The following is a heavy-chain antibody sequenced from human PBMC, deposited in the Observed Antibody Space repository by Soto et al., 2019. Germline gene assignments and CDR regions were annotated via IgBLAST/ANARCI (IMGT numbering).Heavy chain of an antibody. Sequence: SSETLSLTCAVYGGSFSGYYWSWIRQPPGKGLEWIGEINHSGSTNYNPSLKSRVTISVDTSKNQFSLKLSSVTAADTAVYYCARAVAGTFYYYGMDVWGQGTTVTVSS. J-gene: IGHJ6*02. CDR1: GGSFSGYY. V-gene: IGHV4-34*01. CDR3: ARAVAGTFYYYGMDV. D-gene: IGHD6-19*01. CDR2: INHSGST.